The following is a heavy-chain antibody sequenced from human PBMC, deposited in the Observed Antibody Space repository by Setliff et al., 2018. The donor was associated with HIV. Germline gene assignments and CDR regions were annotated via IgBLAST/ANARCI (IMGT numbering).Heavy chain of an antibody. J-gene: IGHJ4*02. Sequence: SETLSLTCTVSGGSISSDTYYWSWIRQPAGKGLEWIGHIYTSGSTNYNPSLKSRVTISVDTSKNQFSLKLSSVTAADTAVYYCARGERSYGGNFFDYWGQGTLVTVSS. CDR3: ARGERSYGGNFFDY. CDR2: IYTSGST. CDR1: GGSISSDTYY. D-gene: IGHD4-17*01. V-gene: IGHV4-61*09.